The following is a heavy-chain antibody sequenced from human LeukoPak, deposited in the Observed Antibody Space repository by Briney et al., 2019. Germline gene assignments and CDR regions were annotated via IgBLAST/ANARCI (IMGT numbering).Heavy chain of an antibody. J-gene: IGHJ4*02. CDR2: IYPGDSDT. CDR3: ASLGGGYSYSFDY. Sequence: GESLKISCKGLGYSFSNYWIGWVRQMPGKGLEWMGIIYPGDSDTRYSPSFQGQVTIPADKSISTAYLQWSSLKASDTAMYYCASLGGGYSYSFDYWGQGTLVTVSS. V-gene: IGHV5-51*01. CDR1: GYSFSNYW. D-gene: IGHD5-18*01.